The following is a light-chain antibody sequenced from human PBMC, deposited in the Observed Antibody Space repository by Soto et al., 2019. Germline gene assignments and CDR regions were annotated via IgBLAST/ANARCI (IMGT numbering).Light chain of an antibody. CDR1: QSVSSY. V-gene: IGKV3-11*01. CDR2: DAS. CDR3: QHCSSWPLT. Sequence: EIVLSQSPATLSLSPGERATVSCRASQSVSSYLAWYQQKPGQAPRLLISDASNRATGIPARFSGSGSGTDFTLTISSLEPEDFVVYYCQHCSSWPLTFGGGTKVDIK. J-gene: IGKJ4*01.